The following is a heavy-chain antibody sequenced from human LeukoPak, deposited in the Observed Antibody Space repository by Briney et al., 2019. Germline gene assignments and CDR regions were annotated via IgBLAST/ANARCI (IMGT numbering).Heavy chain of an antibody. D-gene: IGHD2-21*02. CDR3: ARASIVVVTATSLFDY. V-gene: IGHV4-30-4*01. CDR2: IYYSGST. CDR1: GGSISSGDYY. Sequence: PSETLSLACTVSGGSISSGDYYWSWIRQPPGKGLEWIGYIYYSGSTYYNPSLKGRVTISVDTSKNQFSLKLSSVTAADTAVYYCARASIVVVTATSLFDYWGQGTLVTVSS. J-gene: IGHJ4*02.